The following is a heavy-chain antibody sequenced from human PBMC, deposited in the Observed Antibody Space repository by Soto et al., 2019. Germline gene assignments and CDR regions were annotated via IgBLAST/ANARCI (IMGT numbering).Heavy chain of an antibody. CDR1: GFTFSSYW. CDR2: INSDGSST. J-gene: IGHJ4*02. CDR3: GSAPTWRFDY. Sequence: GGSLRLSCAASGFTFSSYWMHWVRQAPGKGLVWVSRINSDGSSTSYAASVKGRFTIYRDNAKNTLYLPVNSLRAEATGGYYGGSAPTWRFDYWGQGTLVTVSS. V-gene: IGHV3-74*01. D-gene: IGHD1-1*01.